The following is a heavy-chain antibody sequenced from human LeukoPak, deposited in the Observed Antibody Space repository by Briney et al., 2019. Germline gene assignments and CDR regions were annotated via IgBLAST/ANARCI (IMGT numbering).Heavy chain of an antibody. CDR2: ISESGGST. J-gene: IGHJ3*02. V-gene: IGHV3-23*01. D-gene: IGHD3-22*01. Sequence: GGSLRLSCAASGFTFSSYAMSWVRQAPGKGLERVSTISESGGSTYYADSVKGRFTISRDNSKNTLYLQMNSLRAEDTAVYYCARSPRDSSGSYYSAFDMWGQGTMVTVSA. CDR1: GFTFSSYA. CDR3: ARSPRDSSGSYYSAFDM.